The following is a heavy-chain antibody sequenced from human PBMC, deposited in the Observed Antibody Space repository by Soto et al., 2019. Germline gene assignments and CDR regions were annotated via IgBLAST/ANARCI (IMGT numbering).Heavy chain of an antibody. CDR1: VGSFSGYY. J-gene: IGHJ4*02. D-gene: IGHD5-12*01. CDR2: INHSGST. CDR3: ARGRNRWLRFEYYFDY. Sequence: PSETLSLTCAVYVGSFSGYYWSWIRQPPGKGLEWIGEINHSGSTNYNPSLKSRVTISVDTSKNQFSLKLSSVTAADTAVYYCARGRNRWLRFEYYFDYWGQGTLVTVSS. V-gene: IGHV4-34*01.